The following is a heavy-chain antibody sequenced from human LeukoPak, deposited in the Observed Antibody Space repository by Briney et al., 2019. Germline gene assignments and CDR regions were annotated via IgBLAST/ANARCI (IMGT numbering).Heavy chain of an antibody. CDR1: GGSISSYY. V-gene: IGHV4-4*07. J-gene: IGHJ6*03. CDR3: ARDTDHGYSSSWYSLGRKDYYYMDV. D-gene: IGHD6-13*01. CDR2: IYTSGST. Sequence: SETLSLTCTVSGGSISSYYWSWIRQPAGKGLEWIGRIYTSGSTNYNLSLKSRVTMSVDTSKNQFSLKLSSVTAADTAVYYCARDTDHGYSSSWYSLGRKDYYYMDVWGKGTTVTVSS.